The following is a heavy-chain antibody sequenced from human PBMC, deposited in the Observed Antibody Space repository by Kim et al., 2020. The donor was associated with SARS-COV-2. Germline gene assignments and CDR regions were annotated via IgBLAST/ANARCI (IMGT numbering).Heavy chain of an antibody. V-gene: IGHV4-59*01. J-gene: IGHJ6*03. D-gene: IGHD3-3*01. CDR3: ARGRSITIFGVVTAHSYMDV. Sequence: SETLSLTCTVSGGSISSYYWSWIRQPPGKGLEWIGYIYYSGSTNYNPSLKSRVTISVDTSKNLFSLKLSSVTAADTAVYYCARGRSITIFGVVTAHSYMDVWGKGTTVTVSS. CDR2: IYYSGST. CDR1: GGSISSYY.